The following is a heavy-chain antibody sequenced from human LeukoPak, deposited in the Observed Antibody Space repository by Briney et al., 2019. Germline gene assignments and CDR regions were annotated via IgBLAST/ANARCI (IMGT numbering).Heavy chain of an antibody. CDR1: GGSFNGYS. J-gene: IGHJ4*02. CDR2: IYYSGST. V-gene: IGHV4-31*11. D-gene: IGHD1-26*01. Sequence: SETLSLTCAVNGGSFNGYSWNWIRQHPGKGLEWIGYIYYSGSTYYNPSLKSRVTISVDTSKNQFSLKLSSVTAADTAVYYCARGGGSYSYYFDYWGQGTLVTVSS. CDR3: ARGGGSYSYYFDY.